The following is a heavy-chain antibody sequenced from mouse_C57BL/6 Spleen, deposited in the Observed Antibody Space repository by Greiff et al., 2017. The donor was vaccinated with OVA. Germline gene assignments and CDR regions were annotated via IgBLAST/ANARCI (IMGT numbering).Heavy chain of an antibody. J-gene: IGHJ1*03. D-gene: IGHD2-1*01. CDR3: ARQKGNRGYFDV. Sequence: EVHLVESGGDLVKPGGSLKLSCAASGFTFSSYGMSWVRQTPDKRLEWVATISSGGSYTYYPDSVKGRFTISRDNAKNTLYLQMSSLKSEDTAMYYCARQKGNRGYFDVWGTGTTVTVSS. CDR2: ISSGGSYT. CDR1: GFTFSSYG. V-gene: IGHV5-6*01.